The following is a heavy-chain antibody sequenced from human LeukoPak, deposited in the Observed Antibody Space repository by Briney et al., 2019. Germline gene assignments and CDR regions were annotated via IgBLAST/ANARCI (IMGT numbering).Heavy chain of an antibody. CDR3: AKDREYYDYVWGSYSTGYLDY. Sequence: PGRSLRLSCAASGFTFSSYGMHWVRQAPGKGLEWVAVIWYDGSNKYYADSVKGRFTISRDNSKNTLYLQMNSLRAEDTAVYYCAKDREYYDYVWGSYSTGYLDYWGQGTLVTVSS. J-gene: IGHJ4*02. CDR1: GFTFSSYG. CDR2: IWYDGSNK. D-gene: IGHD3-16*01. V-gene: IGHV3-33*06.